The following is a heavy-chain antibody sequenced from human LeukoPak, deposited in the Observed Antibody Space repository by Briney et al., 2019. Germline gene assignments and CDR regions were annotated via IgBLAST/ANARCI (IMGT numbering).Heavy chain of an antibody. CDR1: GFTFSSYA. CDR3: AKWTSGSGRGSHFDY. D-gene: IGHD3-10*01. CDR2: VSDSGTFT. Sequence: GSLRLSCAASGFTFSSYAMSWVRQAPGKGLEWVSTVSDSGTFTYYADSLKGRFTISRDNSKNTLYLQMNSLRAEGTAVYYCAKWTSGSGRGSHFDYWGQGTLVTVSS. V-gene: IGHV3-23*01. J-gene: IGHJ4*02.